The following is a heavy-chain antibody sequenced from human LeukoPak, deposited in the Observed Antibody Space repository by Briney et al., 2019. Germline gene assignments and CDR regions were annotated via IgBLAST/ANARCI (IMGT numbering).Heavy chain of an antibody. V-gene: IGHV4-59*12. CDR3: ARAFDSSGYYDSYYFDY. J-gene: IGHJ4*02. CDR2: IYYSGST. CDR1: GGSISSYY. Sequence: SETLSLTCTVSGGSISSYYWSWIRQPPGKGLEWIGYIYYSGSTNYNPSLKSRVTISVDRSKNQFSLKLSSVTAADTAVYYCARAFDSSGYYDSYYFDYWGQGTLVTVSS. D-gene: IGHD3-22*01.